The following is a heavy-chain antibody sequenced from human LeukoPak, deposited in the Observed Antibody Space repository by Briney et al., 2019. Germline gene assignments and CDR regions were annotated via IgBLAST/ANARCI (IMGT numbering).Heavy chain of an antibody. D-gene: IGHD3-9*01. CDR3: AKESSLGHFDWLLPYYFDY. V-gene: IGHV3-30*02. CDR1: GFTFSSYG. J-gene: IGHJ4*02. Sequence: QPGGSLRLSCAAAGFTFSSYGMQWVRQAPDSGLEWVTFIRNEGSNEYYADSVKGRFTISRDNSKNTLYLQMNSLRTKDTAVYYCAKESSLGHFDWLLPYYFDYWGQGTLVTVSS. CDR2: IRNEGSNE.